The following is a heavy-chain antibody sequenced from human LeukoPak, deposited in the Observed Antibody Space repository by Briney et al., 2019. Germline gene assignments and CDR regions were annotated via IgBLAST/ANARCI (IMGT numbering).Heavy chain of an antibody. CDR3: AKGLSSSSWYFDY. V-gene: IGHV3-9*01. J-gene: IGHJ4*02. D-gene: IGHD6-13*01. CDR2: ISWNSGSI. Sequence: GRSLRLSRAASGFTFDDYAMHWVRQAPGKGLEWVSGISWNSGSIGYADSVKGRFTISRDNAKNSLYLQMNSLRAEDTALYYCAKGLSSSSWYFDYWGQGTLVTVSS. CDR1: GFTFDDYA.